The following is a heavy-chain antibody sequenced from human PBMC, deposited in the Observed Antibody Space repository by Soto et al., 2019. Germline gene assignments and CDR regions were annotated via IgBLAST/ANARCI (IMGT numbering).Heavy chain of an antibody. V-gene: IGHV1-69*13. Sequence: SVKVSCKASGGTFSSYAISWVRQAPGQGLEWMGGIIPIFGTANYAQKFQGRVTITADESTSTAYMELGSLRSEDTAVYYCAVNYGGNPLIAFDIWGQGTMVTVSS. CDR1: GGTFSSYA. CDR2: IIPIFGTA. D-gene: IGHD4-17*01. J-gene: IGHJ3*02. CDR3: AVNYGGNPLIAFDI.